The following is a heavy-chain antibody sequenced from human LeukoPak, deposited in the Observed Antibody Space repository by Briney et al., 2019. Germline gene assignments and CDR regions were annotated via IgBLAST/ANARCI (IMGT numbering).Heavy chain of an antibody. CDR1: GYTFTSHH. D-gene: IGHD3-3*01. CDR2: INPTGGST. Sequence: ASVKVSCKASGYTFTSHHIHWVRQAPGQGLEWMGIINPTGGSTNYARKFQGRVTMTRDMSTSTVYVELSSLRSEDTAVYYCAREAITIFGVVRTQTPTRPHRFDPWGQGTLVTVSS. CDR3: AREAITIFGVVRTQTPTRPHRFDP. V-gene: IGHV1-46*01. J-gene: IGHJ5*02.